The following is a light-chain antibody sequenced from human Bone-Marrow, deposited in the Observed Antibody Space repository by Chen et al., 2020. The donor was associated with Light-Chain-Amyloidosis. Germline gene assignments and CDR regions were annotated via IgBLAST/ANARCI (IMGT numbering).Light chain of an antibody. V-gene: IGKV3-20*01. CDR1: QTISSNY. Sequence: EIVLTQSPGTLSLSPGEGANLSCRASQTISSNYLTWYQQKFGQAPRLLIYGSSSRATGIPDRFTGSWSVTDFTLTINRLEPEDFAMYYCQQYGTSPLTFGGGTKVEIK. J-gene: IGKJ4*01. CDR3: QQYGTSPLT. CDR2: GSS.